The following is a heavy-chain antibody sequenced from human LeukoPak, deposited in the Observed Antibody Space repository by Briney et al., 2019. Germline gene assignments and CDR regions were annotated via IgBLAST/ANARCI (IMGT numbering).Heavy chain of an antibody. CDR2: ISGSGGST. CDR1: GFTFSSYA. D-gene: IGHD3-3*01. V-gene: IGHV3-23*01. J-gene: IGHJ4*02. CDR3: AKSFEVFFGVVSGGSFDY. Sequence: GGSLRLSCAASGFTFSSYAMSWVRQAPGKGLEWVSAISGSGGSTYYADSVKGRFTISRDNSKNTLYLQMNSLRAEDTAVYYCAKSFEVFFGVVSGGSFDYWGQGTLVTVSS.